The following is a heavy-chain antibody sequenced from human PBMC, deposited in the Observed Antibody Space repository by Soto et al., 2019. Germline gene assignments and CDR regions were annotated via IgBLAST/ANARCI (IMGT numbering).Heavy chain of an antibody. CDR1: GGAIRSFS. CDR3: ARFHKYSEPNWFDP. V-gene: IGHV4-4*09. CDR2: IYNSGST. J-gene: IGHJ5*02. D-gene: IGHD2-15*01. Sequence: SETLSLTCSVSGGAIRSFSWSWIRQPPGRGLEWIGYIYNSGSTNYNPSLKSRATISVDTSKNQFSLTLTSVTAADTAVYYCARFHKYSEPNWFDPRGQGTLVTVSS.